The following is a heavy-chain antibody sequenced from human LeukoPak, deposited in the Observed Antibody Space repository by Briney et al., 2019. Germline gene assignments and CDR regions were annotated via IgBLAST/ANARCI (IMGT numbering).Heavy chain of an antibody. V-gene: IGHV4-39*01. D-gene: IGHD3-3*01. CDR2: FYYSGGT. CDR3: ARMSFAFDPSFFDF. Sequence: PSETLSLTCSVSGVSIRDNNFYWAWIRQPPGKGLEWIGIFYYSGGTYYNSSLQSRVTISRDTSKNLFSLHLRSATVADTAIYFCARMSFAFDPSFFDFWGHGALVPVSS. J-gene: IGHJ4*01. CDR1: GVSIRDNNFY.